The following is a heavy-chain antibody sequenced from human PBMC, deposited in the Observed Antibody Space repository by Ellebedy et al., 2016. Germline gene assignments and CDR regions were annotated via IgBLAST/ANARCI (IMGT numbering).Heavy chain of an antibody. CDR1: GGSFSGYY. D-gene: IGHD3-9*01. Sequence: SETLSLXXAVYGGSFSGYYWSWIRQPPGQVLEWIGEINHSGSTNYNPSLKRRVTISVETSKNQFSLKLSSVTAADTAVYYCARGHPTAYDILTGYSPGWFDPWGQGTLVTVSS. CDR3: ARGHPTAYDILTGYSPGWFDP. J-gene: IGHJ5*02. V-gene: IGHV4-34*01. CDR2: INHSGST.